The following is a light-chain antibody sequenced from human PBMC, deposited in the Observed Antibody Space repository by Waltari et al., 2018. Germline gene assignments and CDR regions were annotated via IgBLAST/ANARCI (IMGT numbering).Light chain of an antibody. V-gene: IGKV3-20*01. CDR2: GGS. CDR3: QQYGSSLPLA. Sequence: EIVLTQSPGTLSLSPGERATLSCRASQTVRSSFLAWYQQKPGQAPRLLIYGGSSRATGISDRFSGSGSETEFTLTISRLEPEDFAVYYCQQYGSSLPLAFGGGTKLQIK. CDR1: QTVRSSF. J-gene: IGKJ4*01.